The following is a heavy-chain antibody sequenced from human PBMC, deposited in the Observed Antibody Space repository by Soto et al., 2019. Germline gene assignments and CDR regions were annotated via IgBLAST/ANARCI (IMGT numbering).Heavy chain of an antibody. CDR2: ITTSNGNR. V-gene: IGHV1-18*04. Sequence: QIQLVQSGGEVKRPGASVMVSCKASGYSLTSYGISWVRLVPGQGLEWMAWITTSNGNRNFARKFQDRVSLTADISTSTVYMELRSLTSDDTAVYDCTRGTLGVLEDWGQGTLVTVSS. D-gene: IGHD3-3*01. CDR3: TRGTLGVLED. J-gene: IGHJ4*02. CDR1: GYSLTSYG.